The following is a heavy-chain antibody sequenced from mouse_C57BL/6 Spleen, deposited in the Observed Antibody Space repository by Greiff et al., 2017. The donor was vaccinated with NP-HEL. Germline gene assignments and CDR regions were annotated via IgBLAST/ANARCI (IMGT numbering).Heavy chain of an antibody. V-gene: IGHV1-64*01. CDR2: IHPNSGST. Sequence: VKVVESGAELVKPGASVKLSCKASGYTFTSYWMHWVKQRPGQGLEWIGMIHPNSGSTNYNEKFKSKATLTVDKSSSTAYMQLSSLTSEDSAVYYCARETGAFAYWGQGTLVTVSA. J-gene: IGHJ3*01. D-gene: IGHD4-1*01. CDR3: ARETGAFAY. CDR1: GYTFTSYW.